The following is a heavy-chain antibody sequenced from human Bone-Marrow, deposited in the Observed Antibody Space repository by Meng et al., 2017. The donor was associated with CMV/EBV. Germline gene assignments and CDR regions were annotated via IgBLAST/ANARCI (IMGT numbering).Heavy chain of an antibody. CDR3: AREGQYYYDSSGSFDY. J-gene: IGHJ4*02. V-gene: IGHV1-69*05. CDR1: GCTFSSYA. D-gene: IGHD3-22*01. CDR2: IIPIFGTA. Sequence: SVKVSCKASGCTFSSYAISWVRQAPGQGLEWMGGIIPIFGTANYAQKFQGRVTITTDESTSTAYMELSSLRSEDTAVYYCAREGQYYYDSSGSFDYWGQGTLVTASS.